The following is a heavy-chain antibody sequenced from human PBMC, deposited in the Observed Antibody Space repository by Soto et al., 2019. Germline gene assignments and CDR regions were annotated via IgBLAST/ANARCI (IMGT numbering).Heavy chain of an antibody. V-gene: IGHV3-23*01. CDR2: ISGSGDST. Sequence: EVQLLESGGGLVQPGGSLRLSCAASGFTFSSYAMRWVRQAPGKGLEWVSAISGSGDSTYYADSGKGRFTTSRDNSKTTLYLQMNSLSAEDTAVYYCARRGSGGYYDYWGQGTLVTVSS. CDR3: ARRGSGGYYDY. D-gene: IGHD6-19*01. J-gene: IGHJ4*02. CDR1: GFTFSSYA.